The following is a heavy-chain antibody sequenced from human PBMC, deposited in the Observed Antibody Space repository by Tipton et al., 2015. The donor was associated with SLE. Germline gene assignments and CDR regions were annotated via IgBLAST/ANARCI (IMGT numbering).Heavy chain of an antibody. CDR1: GGSISSYY. Sequence: TLSLTCTVSGGSISSYYWSWIRQPPGKGLEWIGYIYYSGSTYYNPSLKSRLTISVDTSKNQFSLKLSSVTAADTAVYYCARADWFDPWGQGTLVTASS. CDR3: ARADWFDP. CDR2: IYYSGST. J-gene: IGHJ5*02. V-gene: IGHV4-59*12.